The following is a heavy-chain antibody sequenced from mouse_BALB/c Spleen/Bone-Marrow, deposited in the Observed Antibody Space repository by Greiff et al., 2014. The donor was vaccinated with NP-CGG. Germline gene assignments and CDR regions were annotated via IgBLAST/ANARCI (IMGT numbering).Heavy chain of an antibody. D-gene: IGHD2-2*01. Sequence: QVQLQQPGAELVRPGASVTLSCKASGYKFTDYEMHWVKQTPVHGLEWIGSIDPETGGTAYNQNFKGKATLTADRSSTTAYMELRSLTSEDSAVCYCTREGIYFGYDVPMDYWGQGTSVTVSS. J-gene: IGHJ4*01. CDR3: TREGIYFGYDVPMDY. CDR1: GYKFTDYE. V-gene: IGHV1-15*01. CDR2: IDPETGGT.